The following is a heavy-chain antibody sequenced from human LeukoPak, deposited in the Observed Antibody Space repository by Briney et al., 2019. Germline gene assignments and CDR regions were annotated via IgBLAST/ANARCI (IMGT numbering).Heavy chain of an antibody. CDR3: AKDQRRMATAADY. D-gene: IGHD5-24*01. J-gene: IGHJ4*02. CDR1: GFTFSSYS. V-gene: IGHV3-23*01. Sequence: GGSLRLSCAASGFTFSSYSMNWVRQDPGEGLEWVSVISGSGGSTYYADSVKGRFTISRDNSKNTLNLQMNSLRAEDTAVYYCAKDQRRMATAADYWGQGTLVTVSS. CDR2: ISGSGGST.